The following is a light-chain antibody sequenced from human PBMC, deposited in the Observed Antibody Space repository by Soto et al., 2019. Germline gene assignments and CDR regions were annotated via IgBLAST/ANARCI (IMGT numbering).Light chain of an antibody. CDR2: AAS. CDR3: QHYVTSPLT. V-gene: IGKV3-20*01. Sequence: EIVMTQSPATLSLSPGDRATLSCRASESVSATYLAWYQQKPGQAPRLLIYAASSRATGVPDRFSGSGSGTDFTLTISRLEPEDFAVYYCQHYVTSPLTFGGGTKVDIK. CDR1: ESVSATY. J-gene: IGKJ4*01.